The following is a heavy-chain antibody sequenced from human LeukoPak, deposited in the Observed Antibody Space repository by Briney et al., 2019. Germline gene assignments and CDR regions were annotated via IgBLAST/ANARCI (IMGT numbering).Heavy chain of an antibody. V-gene: IGHV3-30*02. Sequence: GGSLRLFCAASAFTFTNYDFHWVRQAPGKGLEWVAFIRHDGSDKYYADSVKGRFTISRDNSKNTLYLQMSSLRAEDTAVYYCAKGDYWGQGTLDTVSS. CDR3: AKGDY. CDR1: AFTFTNYD. J-gene: IGHJ4*02. CDR2: IRHDGSDK.